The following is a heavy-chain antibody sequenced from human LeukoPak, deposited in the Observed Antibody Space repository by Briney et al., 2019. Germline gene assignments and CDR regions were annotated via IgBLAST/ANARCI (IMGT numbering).Heavy chain of an antibody. V-gene: IGHV4-4*09. CDR1: DASISSYY. Sequence: SETLSLTCTVSDASISSYYRSWIRQSPGKGLEWIAYINNSGRTNYNPSLKSRVTISADTSKNQLSLKVRSVTAADTAVYYCARGAGWYEYWGQGTQVTVFS. D-gene: IGHD6-19*01. CDR3: ARGAGWYEY. CDR2: INNSGRT. J-gene: IGHJ4*02.